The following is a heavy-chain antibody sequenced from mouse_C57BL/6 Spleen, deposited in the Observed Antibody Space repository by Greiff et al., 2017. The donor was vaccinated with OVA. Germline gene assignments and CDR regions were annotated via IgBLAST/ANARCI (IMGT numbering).Heavy chain of an antibody. D-gene: IGHD1-1*01. CDR3: APITTVVAPYAMDY. CDR2: IHPNSGSN. V-gene: IGHV1-64*01. Sequence: QVQLQQSGAELVKPGASVKLSCKASGYTFTSYWMHWVKQRPGQGLEWIGMIHPNSGSNNYNEKFKSKATLTVDKSSSTAYMQLSSLTSEDSAVYYCAPITTVVAPYAMDYWGQGTSVTVSS. J-gene: IGHJ4*01. CDR1: GYTFTSYW.